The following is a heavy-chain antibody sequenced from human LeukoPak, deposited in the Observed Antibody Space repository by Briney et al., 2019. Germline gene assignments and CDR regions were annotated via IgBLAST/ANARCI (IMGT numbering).Heavy chain of an antibody. V-gene: IGHV3-23*01. J-gene: IGHJ4*02. CDR1: QFTFSSYA. Sequence: PGGSLRLSCVASQFTFSSYAMSWVRQAPGKGLEWVSGISGSGGSTYYAESVKGRFTISRDNSKNTLYLQMNSLRAEDTAVYYCLSYGSGSGGFDYWGQGTLVTVSS. D-gene: IGHD3-10*01. CDR3: LSYGSGSGGFDY. CDR2: ISGSGGST.